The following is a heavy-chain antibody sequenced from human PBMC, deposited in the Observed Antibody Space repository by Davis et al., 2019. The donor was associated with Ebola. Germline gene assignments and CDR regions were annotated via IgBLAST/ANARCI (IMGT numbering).Heavy chain of an antibody. J-gene: IGHJ4*02. V-gene: IGHV4-59*01. Sequence: SETLSLTCAVYGGSFSGYYWSWIRQPPGKGLEWIGYIYYSGSTNYTPSLKSRVTISVDTSKNQFSLKLNSVTAADTAVYYCARLWADTAMDYWGQGTLVTVSS. D-gene: IGHD5-18*01. CDR3: ARLWADTAMDY. CDR1: GGSFSGYY. CDR2: IYYSGST.